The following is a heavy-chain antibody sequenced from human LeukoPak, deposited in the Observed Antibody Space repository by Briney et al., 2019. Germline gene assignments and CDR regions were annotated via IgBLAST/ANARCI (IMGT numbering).Heavy chain of an antibody. CDR2: ISYDGSNK. Sequence: GGSLRLSCAASGFTFSSYNMNWVRQAPGKGLEWVAVISYDGSNKYYADSVKGRFTISRDNSKNTLYLQMNSLRAEDTAVYYCARVWQDYAFDYWGQGTLVTVSS. D-gene: IGHD4-17*01. V-gene: IGHV3-30*03. J-gene: IGHJ4*02. CDR3: ARVWQDYAFDY. CDR1: GFTFSSYN.